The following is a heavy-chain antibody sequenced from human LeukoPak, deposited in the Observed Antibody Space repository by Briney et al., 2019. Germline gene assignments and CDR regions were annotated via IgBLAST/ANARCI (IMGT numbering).Heavy chain of an antibody. J-gene: IGHJ4*02. CDR3: ARVYGSGNFDY. CDR2: MYSSGSA. Sequence: SETLSLTCTVSGGSITSHYWSWIRQPAGKGLEWIGRMYSSGSANYNPSLKSRVTMSVDTSKNQFSLKVGSVTAADTAVYYCARVYGSGNFDYWGQGTLVTVSS. V-gene: IGHV4-4*07. CDR1: GGSITSHY. D-gene: IGHD3-10*01.